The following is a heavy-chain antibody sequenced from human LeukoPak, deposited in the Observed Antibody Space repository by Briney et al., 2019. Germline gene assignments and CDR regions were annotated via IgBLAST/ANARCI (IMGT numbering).Heavy chain of an antibody. D-gene: IGHD3-16*02. CDR1: GGPISSYY. CDR3: ARGTYYDYVWGSYRYTLDY. CDR2: IYYSGNT. V-gene: IGHV4-59*01. Sequence: SETLSLTCSVSGGPISSYYWSWIRQPPGKGLEWIGYIYYSGNTNYNPSLKSRVTISVDTSKNQFSLTLSSVTAADTAVYYCARGTYYDYVWGSYRYTLDYWGQGTLVTVSS. J-gene: IGHJ4*02.